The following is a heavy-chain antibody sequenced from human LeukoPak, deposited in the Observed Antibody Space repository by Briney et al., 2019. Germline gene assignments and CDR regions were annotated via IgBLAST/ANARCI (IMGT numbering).Heavy chain of an antibody. V-gene: IGHV1-46*01. J-gene: IGHJ4*02. CDR1: GYTFTSYY. D-gene: IGHD4-17*01. Sequence: ASVKVSCKASGYTFTSYYMYWVRQAPGQGLEWMGVVNPSGGRTTYAQKFQGRFTMTRDTSTSTVYMELNRLRSEDTAVYYCARGDSYGDFEAGYWGQGTLVTVSS. CDR2: VNPSGGRT. CDR3: ARGDSYGDFEAGY.